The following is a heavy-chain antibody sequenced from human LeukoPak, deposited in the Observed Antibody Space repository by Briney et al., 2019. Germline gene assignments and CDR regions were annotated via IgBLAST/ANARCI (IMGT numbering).Heavy chain of an antibody. Sequence: AGGSLRLSCAASGFTFSSYGMHWVRQAPGKGLEWVAVISYDGSDKFYADSVKGRFTISRDSSKNTLYLQMNSLRPEDTAVYYCARARPSMWIDYWGQGTLVTVSS. D-gene: IGHD5-12*01. CDR3: ARARPSMWIDY. V-gene: IGHV3-30*03. CDR1: GFTFSSYG. J-gene: IGHJ4*02. CDR2: ISYDGSDK.